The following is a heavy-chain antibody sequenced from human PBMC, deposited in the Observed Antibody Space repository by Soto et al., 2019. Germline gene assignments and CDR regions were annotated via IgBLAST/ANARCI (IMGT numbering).Heavy chain of an antibody. Sequence: LSRTCTVSRGALRSSSYHWGWIRQPPGNGLEWIGSIYYSGSTYYNPSLKSRVTISVDTSKNQFSLKLSSVTAADTAVYYCARHSPDYYDSRGYYYPAPGDAFDIWGQGTMVTV. CDR3: ARHSPDYYDSRGYYYPAPGDAFDI. CDR2: IYYSGST. CDR1: RGALRSSSYH. V-gene: IGHV4-39*01. D-gene: IGHD3-22*01. J-gene: IGHJ3*02.